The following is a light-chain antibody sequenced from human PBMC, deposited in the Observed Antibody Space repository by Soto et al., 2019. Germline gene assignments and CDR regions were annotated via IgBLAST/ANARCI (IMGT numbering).Light chain of an antibody. V-gene: IGLV2-14*01. CDR1: SSDIGGYNL. J-gene: IGLJ1*01. CDR3: NPYRPVSTYV. Sequence: QSALTQPASVSGSPGQSITIACTGTSSDIGGYNLVYWYQQHPGKAPKLLIYDVGNRPTGVSNRCSGSKSGNTACLTISGLQAEDEAHYYCNPYRPVSTYVFGTGTKLTVL. CDR2: DVG.